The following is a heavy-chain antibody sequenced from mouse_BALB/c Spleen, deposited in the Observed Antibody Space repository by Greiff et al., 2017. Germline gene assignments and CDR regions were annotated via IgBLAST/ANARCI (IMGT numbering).Heavy chain of an antibody. J-gene: IGHJ3*01. D-gene: IGHD1-1*01. CDR2: IWAGGST. CDR1: GFSLTSYG. V-gene: IGHV2-9*02. CDR3: ASQGYGSSWFAY. Sequence: VKLMESGPGLVAPSQSLSITCTVSGFSLTSYGVHWVRQPPGKGLEWLGVIWAGGSTNYNSALMSRLSISKDNSKSQVFLKMNSLQTDDTAMYYCASQGYGSSWFAYWGQGTLVTVSA.